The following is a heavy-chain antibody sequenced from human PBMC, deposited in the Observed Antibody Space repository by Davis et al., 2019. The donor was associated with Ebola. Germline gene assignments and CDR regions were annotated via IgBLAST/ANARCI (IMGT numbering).Heavy chain of an antibody. Sequence: GESLKISCAASGFTFNIFDMHWVRQAPGRGLEWVAFVRSHGSDDHYADSVKGRFTISRDNSKNTLYLQMNSLRPEDTAVYYCAREIRFDWLFHYGMDVWGKGTTVTVSS. V-gene: IGHV3-30*02. CDR1: GFTFNIFD. D-gene: IGHD3-9*01. CDR3: AREIRFDWLFHYGMDV. J-gene: IGHJ6*04. CDR2: VRSHGSDD.